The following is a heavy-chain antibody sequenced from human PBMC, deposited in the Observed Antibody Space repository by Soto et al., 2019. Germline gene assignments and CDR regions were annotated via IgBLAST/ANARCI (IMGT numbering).Heavy chain of an antibody. J-gene: IGHJ4*02. D-gene: IGHD3-9*01. CDR2: IYYSGST. V-gene: IGHV4-59*01. CDR1: GGSISSYY. CDR3: ARTLGYFDWYLDY. Sequence: PSETLSLTCTVSGGSISSYYWSWIRQPPGKGLEWIGYIYYSGSTNYNPSLKSRVTISVDTSKNQFSLKLSSVTAADTAVYYCARTLGYFDWYLDYWGQGTLVTVSS.